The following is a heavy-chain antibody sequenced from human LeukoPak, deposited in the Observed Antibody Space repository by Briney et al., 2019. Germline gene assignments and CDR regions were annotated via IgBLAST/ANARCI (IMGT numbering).Heavy chain of an antibody. V-gene: IGHV1-3*01. CDR2: INASHGNT. CDR1: GYTFTSYA. Sequence: GASVKVSCEASGYTFTSYAIQWVRQAPGQRLEWMGWINASHGNTKYSQKFQGRVTITRDTSASTAYMELSRLRSEDTAVYYCAKGAGFAEPLPEYWGQGTLLTVSP. CDR3: AKGAGFAEPLPEY. J-gene: IGHJ4*02. D-gene: IGHD1-14*01.